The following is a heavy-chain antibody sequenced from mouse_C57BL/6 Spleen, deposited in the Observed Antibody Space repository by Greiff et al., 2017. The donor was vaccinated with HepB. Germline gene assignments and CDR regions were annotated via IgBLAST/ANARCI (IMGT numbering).Heavy chain of an antibody. CDR2: ISNGGGST. Sequence: EVKLVESGGGLVQPGGSLKLSCAASGFTFSDYYMYWVRQTPEKRLEWVAYISNGGGSTYYPDTVKGRFTISRDHAKNTLYLQMSRLKSEDTAMYYCARRDPGAWFAYWGQGTLVTVSA. CDR3: ARRDPGAWFAY. V-gene: IGHV5-12*01. CDR1: GFTFSDYY. J-gene: IGHJ3*01.